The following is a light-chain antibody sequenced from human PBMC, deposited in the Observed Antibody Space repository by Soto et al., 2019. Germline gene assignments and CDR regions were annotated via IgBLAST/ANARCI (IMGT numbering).Light chain of an antibody. CDR3: QQYGTSPRFT. J-gene: IGKJ3*01. V-gene: IGKV3-20*01. CDR1: QSISSNY. CDR2: GAS. Sequence: EIVLTQSPGTLSLSPGERATLSCRASQSISSNYLAWYQQKPGQAPRLLIYGASSRATGIPDRFSGSGSGTDFHLNLSRLEPEDFAVYYCQQYGTSPRFTFGPGTKVDIK.